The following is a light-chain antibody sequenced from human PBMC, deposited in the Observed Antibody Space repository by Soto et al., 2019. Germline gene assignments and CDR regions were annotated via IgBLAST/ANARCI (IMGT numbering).Light chain of an antibody. CDR3: MQGTHWPPMYT. CDR2: KVS. CDR1: QSLVYSDGNTY. Sequence: DVVMTQSPLSLPVTLGQPASISCRSSQSLVYSDGNTYLNWFQQRPGQSPRRLIYKVSNRDSGVPDRISGRGSGTDFTLKISRVEAEDVGVYYCMQGTHWPPMYTFGQGTKLEIK. V-gene: IGKV2-30*01. J-gene: IGKJ2*01.